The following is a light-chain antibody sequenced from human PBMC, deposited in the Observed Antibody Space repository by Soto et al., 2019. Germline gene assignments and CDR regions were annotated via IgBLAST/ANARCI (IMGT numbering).Light chain of an antibody. V-gene: IGLV2-14*03. CDR3: CSSKSGDYHYV. CDR1: SSDVGSFDF. CDR2: GVS. Sequence: QSALTQPVSVSGSPGQSITISCTGTSSDVGSFDFVSWYQHSPGKAPKLMIYGVSYRPSGVSNRFSGSKSGNTAALTISALQTDDEADDYCCSSKSGDYHYVFGTGTKLTVL. J-gene: IGLJ1*01.